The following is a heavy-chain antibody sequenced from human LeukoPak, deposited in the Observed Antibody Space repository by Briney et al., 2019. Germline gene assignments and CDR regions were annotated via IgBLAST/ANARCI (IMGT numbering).Heavy chain of an antibody. J-gene: IGHJ4*02. CDR2: ISYDGSNK. Sequence: GGSLRLSCAASGFTFSSYAMHWVRQAPGKGLEWVAVISYDGSNKYYADSVKGRFTISRDNSKNTLYLQMNSLRAEDTAVYYCATDSRIVGATKRSYWGQGTLVTVSS. D-gene: IGHD1-26*01. V-gene: IGHV3-30-3*01. CDR1: GFTFSSYA. CDR3: ATDSRIVGATKRSY.